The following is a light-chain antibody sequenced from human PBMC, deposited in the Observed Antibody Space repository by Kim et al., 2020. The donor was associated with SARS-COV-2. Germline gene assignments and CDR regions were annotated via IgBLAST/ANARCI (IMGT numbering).Light chain of an antibody. CDR2: AAS. CDR1: QSISSH. V-gene: IGKV1-39*01. J-gene: IGKJ3*01. Sequence: DSGGDRVTITCRTSQSISSHLNWYHQKPGRAPKLLIYAASTLQGGVPSWFSGSGSETDFTLTISSLQPEDFGTYFCQQSYITPFTFGPGTKVDIK. CDR3: QQSYITPFT.